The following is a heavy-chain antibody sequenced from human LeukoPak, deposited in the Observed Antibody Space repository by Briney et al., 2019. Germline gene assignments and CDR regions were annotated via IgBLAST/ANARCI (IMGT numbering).Heavy chain of an antibody. CDR2: IYPRDSET. D-gene: IGHD3-3*01. J-gene: IGHJ3*01. CDR1: GYNFTNYW. Sequence: GESLKISCKASGYNFTNYWIGWVRQMPGKGLEWMGIIYPRDSETTYSPSLQGQVIISGDKSITTAYLQWSSLRASDTAMYYCARQGLRDFWCPTGAFDVWGQGTMVTVSS. CDR3: ARQGLRDFWCPTGAFDV. V-gene: IGHV5-51*01.